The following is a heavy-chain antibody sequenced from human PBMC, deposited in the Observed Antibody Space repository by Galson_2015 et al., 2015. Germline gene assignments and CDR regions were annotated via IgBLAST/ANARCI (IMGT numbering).Heavy chain of an antibody. D-gene: IGHD1-26*01. Sequence: SETLSLTCTVSGGSISSSSYYWGWIRQPPGKGLEWIGSIYYSGSTYYNPSLKSRVTISVDTSKNQFSLKLSSVTAADTAVYYCARDLGIVVARSPWGSWGQGTLVTVSS. J-gene: IGHJ5*02. CDR3: ARDLGIVVARSPWGS. CDR1: GGSISSSSYY. V-gene: IGHV4-39*07. CDR2: IYYSGST.